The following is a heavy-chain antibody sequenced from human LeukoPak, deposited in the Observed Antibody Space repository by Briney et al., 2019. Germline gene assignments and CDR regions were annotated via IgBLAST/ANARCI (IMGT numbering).Heavy chain of an antibody. CDR3: AGSLDYGGNPALGY. D-gene: IGHD4-23*01. J-gene: IGHJ4*02. CDR2: INPNSGGT. V-gene: IGHV1-2*02. CDR1: GYTFTGYY. Sequence: VKVSCKASGYTFTGYYMHWVRQAPGQGLEWMGWINPNSGGTNYAQKFQGRVTMTRDTSISTAYMELSRLRSDDTAVYYCAGSLDYGGNPALGYWGQGTLVTVSS.